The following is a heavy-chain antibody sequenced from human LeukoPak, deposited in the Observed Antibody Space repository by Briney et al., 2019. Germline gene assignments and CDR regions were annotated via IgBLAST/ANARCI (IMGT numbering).Heavy chain of an antibody. CDR2: ISAYNGNT. J-gene: IGHJ3*02. Sequence: GASVKVSCKASGYTFTSYGISWVRQAPGQGPEWMGWISAYNGNTNYAQKFQGRVTMTEDTSTDTAYMELSSLRSEDTAVYYCATSEVFGVAFDIWGQGTMVTVSS. CDR3: ATSEVFGVAFDI. D-gene: IGHD2-21*01. CDR1: GYTFTSYG. V-gene: IGHV1-18*01.